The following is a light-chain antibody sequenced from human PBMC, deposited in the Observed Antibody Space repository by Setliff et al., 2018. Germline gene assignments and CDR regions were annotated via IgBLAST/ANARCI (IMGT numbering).Light chain of an antibody. J-gene: IGLJ1*01. Sequence: GSPGQSITISCTGTSSDVGGYNYVSWYQQHPGKAPKLMIYDVSKRPSGVSNRFSGSKSGNTASLTISGLQAEDEADYYCSSYTSSSTWVFGTGTKVTVL. CDR3: SSYTSSSTWV. CDR2: DVS. V-gene: IGLV2-14*04. CDR1: SSDVGGYNY.